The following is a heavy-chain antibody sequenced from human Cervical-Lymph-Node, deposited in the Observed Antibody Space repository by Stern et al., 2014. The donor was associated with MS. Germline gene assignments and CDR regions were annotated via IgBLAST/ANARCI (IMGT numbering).Heavy chain of an antibody. Sequence: ESGPTLVKPTQTLTLTCTFSGFSLSTRGVGVGWIRQPPGKALEWLALIYWDDDKRYSPSLKSRLTITKDTSKNQVVLTMTNMDPVDTATYYCARDYGDLYFDYWGQGTLVTVSS. V-gene: IGHV2-5*02. CDR2: IYWDDDK. CDR3: ARDYGDLYFDY. J-gene: IGHJ4*02. CDR1: GFSLSTRGVG. D-gene: IGHD4-17*01.